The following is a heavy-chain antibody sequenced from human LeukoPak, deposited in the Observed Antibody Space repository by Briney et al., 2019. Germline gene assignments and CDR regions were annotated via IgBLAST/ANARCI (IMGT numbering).Heavy chain of an antibody. CDR3: AKSRIEGPTPLHC. V-gene: IGHV3-23*01. Sequence: GGSLRLSCAASGFTFRRYDMSWVRRAQGKGLEWVKAISGSGGNTYYADSVKGHFTISRDNSMNTLYLQMNSLRAEDTALYYCAKSRIEGPTPLHCWGQGTLVTVSA. D-gene: IGHD1-26*01. CDR2: ISGSGGNT. CDR1: GFTFRRYD. J-gene: IGHJ4*02.